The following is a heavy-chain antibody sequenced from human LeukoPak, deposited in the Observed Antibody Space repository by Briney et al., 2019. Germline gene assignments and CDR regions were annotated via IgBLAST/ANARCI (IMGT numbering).Heavy chain of an antibody. CDR1: GLTVSANY. Sequence: HPGGSLRLSCVASGLTVSANYTTWVRQAPGEGLDWVSVMYSGGYTYYADSVKGRFTISRDNSKNTVYLQMNSLRVEDSAVYYCARDRRYCSGDNCYSGVDYWGQGTRVIVSS. V-gene: IGHV3-53*01. D-gene: IGHD2-15*01. CDR3: ARDRRYCSGDNCYSGVDY. CDR2: MYSGGYT. J-gene: IGHJ4*02.